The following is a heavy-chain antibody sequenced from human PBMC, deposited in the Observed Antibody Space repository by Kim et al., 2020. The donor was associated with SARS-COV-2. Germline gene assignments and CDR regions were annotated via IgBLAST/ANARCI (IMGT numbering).Heavy chain of an antibody. V-gene: IGHV4-59*13. D-gene: IGHD2-15*01. Sequence: SETLSLTCTVSGGSISSDYWSWIRQPPGKGLEWIGYVSASGTTGYNASLKSRVTISIDTSKNQFSLRLTSVIGADTAVYYCASGGWQIDYWGQGTLVT. J-gene: IGHJ4*02. CDR1: GGSISSDY. CDR3: ASGGWQIDY. CDR2: VSASGTT.